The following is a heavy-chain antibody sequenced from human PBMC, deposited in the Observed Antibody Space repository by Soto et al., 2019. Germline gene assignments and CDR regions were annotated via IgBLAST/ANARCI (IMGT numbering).Heavy chain of an antibody. CDR3: AKDEGL. CDR2: ISWNSGSI. CDR1: GFTFDDYA. V-gene: IGHV3-9*01. J-gene: IGHJ4*02. Sequence: RLSCAASGFTFDDYAMHWVRQAPGKGLEWVSGISWNSGSIGYADSVKGRFTISRDNAKNSLYLQMNSLRAEDTALYYCAKDEGLWGQGTLVTVSS.